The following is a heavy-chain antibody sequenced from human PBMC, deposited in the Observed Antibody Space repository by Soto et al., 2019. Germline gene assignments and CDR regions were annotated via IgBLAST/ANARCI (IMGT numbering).Heavy chain of an antibody. D-gene: IGHD6-6*01. CDR1: GDTFTSYA. V-gene: IGHV1-3*01. Sequence: TSVKVSCKACGDTFTSYAMHWVRQAPGQRLEWMGWINAGNGNTKYSQKFQGRVTITRDTSASTAYMELSSLRSEDTAVYYCARGSSSSSYPYWGQGTLVTVSS. J-gene: IGHJ4*02. CDR3: ARGSSSSSYPY. CDR2: INAGNGNT.